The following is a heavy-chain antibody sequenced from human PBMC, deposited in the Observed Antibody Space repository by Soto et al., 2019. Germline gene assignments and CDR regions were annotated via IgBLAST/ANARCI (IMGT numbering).Heavy chain of an antibody. CDR3: ARDQGGAYFPHDGFDM. J-gene: IGHJ3*02. Sequence: QEQLVESGGGVGQPGRSLRLSCVASGFPFSEYAMHWVRQAPGKGLEWVAVISYDDGNVRYYADSVQGRFTGSRDNSKNTLFLQMDSLRSEDTAVYYCARDQGGAYFPHDGFDMWGQGTVVTVSS. D-gene: IGHD1-26*01. V-gene: IGHV3-30-3*01. CDR2: ISYDDGNVR. CDR1: GFPFSEYA.